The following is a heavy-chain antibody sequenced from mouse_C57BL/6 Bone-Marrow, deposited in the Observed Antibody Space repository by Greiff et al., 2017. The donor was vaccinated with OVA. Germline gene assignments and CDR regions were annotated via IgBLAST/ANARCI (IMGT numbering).Heavy chain of an antibody. V-gene: IGHV1-64*01. D-gene: IGHD1-1*01. CDR3: ARTLYYGSSYWYFDV. J-gene: IGHJ1*03. Sequence: QVQLQQSGAELVKPGASVQLSCKASGYTFTSYWMHWVKQRPGQGLEWIGMIHPNSGSTNYNEKFKSKATLTVDKSSSTAYMQLSSLTSEDSAVYYCARTLYYGSSYWYFDVWGTGTTVTVSS. CDR2: IHPNSGST. CDR1: GYTFTSYW.